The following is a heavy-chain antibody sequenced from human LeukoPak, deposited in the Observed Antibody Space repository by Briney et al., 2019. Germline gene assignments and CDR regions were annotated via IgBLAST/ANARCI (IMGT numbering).Heavy chain of an antibody. CDR3: AKGRMVRGLIISHDY. Sequence: PRGSLRLSCAASGFRFSSYAMGWVGHPPGKGLDWVSALSGSGGSTYTADSVKGRFTISRDNSKNTLYVQMNGLRAEDTAVYYCAKGRMVRGLIISHDYWGQGALVTVSS. D-gene: IGHD3-10*01. CDR2: LSGSGGST. CDR1: GFRFSSYA. J-gene: IGHJ4*02. V-gene: IGHV3-23*01.